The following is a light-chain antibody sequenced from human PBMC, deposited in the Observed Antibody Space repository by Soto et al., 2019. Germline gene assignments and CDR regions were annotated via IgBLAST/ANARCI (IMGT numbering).Light chain of an antibody. CDR3: SSHAGSNNYV. V-gene: IGLV2-8*01. J-gene: IGLJ1*01. Sequence: QSVLTKPPSASGSPGQSVTISCTGTSSDVGAYNYVSWYQQHPGKAPKLMIYEVSQRPSGVPDRFSGSKSGNTASLTVSWLQAEDEADDYCSSHAGSNNYVFVTGTKLTVL. CDR1: SSDVGAYNY. CDR2: EVS.